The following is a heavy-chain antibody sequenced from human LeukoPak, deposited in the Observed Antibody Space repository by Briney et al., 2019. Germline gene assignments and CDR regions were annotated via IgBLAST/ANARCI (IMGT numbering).Heavy chain of an antibody. D-gene: IGHD3-9*01. CDR3: AKPPRYFVWTTYYFDY. J-gene: IGHJ4*02. V-gene: IGHV3-23*01. CDR1: GFTFSSYA. Sequence: GGSLRLSCAASGFTFSSYAMSWVRQAPGKGLEWVSAVSGSGGSTYYADSVKGRFTISRDNSKKTLYLQMNSLRAEDTAVYYCAKPPRYFVWTTYYFDYWGQGTLVTVSS. CDR2: VSGSGGST.